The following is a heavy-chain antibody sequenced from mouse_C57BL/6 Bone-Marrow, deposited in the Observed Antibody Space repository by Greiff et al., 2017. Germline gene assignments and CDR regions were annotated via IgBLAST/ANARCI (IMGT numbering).Heavy chain of an antibody. V-gene: IGHV5-6*01. D-gene: IGHD2-3*01. CDR1: GFTFSSYG. J-gene: IGHJ3*01. CDR2: ISSGGSYT. Sequence: EVQVVESGGDLVKPGGSLKLSCAASGFTFSSYGMSWVRQTPDKRLEWVATISSGGSYTYYPASVKGRFTISRDNAKNTLYLQMSSLKSEDTAMYYCARHEGWLPPAWFAYWGQGTLVTVSA. CDR3: ARHEGWLPPAWFAY.